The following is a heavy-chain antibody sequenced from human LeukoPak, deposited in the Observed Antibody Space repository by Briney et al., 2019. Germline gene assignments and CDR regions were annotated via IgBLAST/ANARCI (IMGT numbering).Heavy chain of an antibody. V-gene: IGHV4-4*07. CDR3: ARHIAVSYDAFDL. CDR1: GGSVTSFY. Sequence: KPSETLSLTCTVSGGSVTSFYWSWIRQPAGKGLEWIGLIYNSGSTNYNPSLKSRVTMSVDTSKNQFSLKLTSVTAADTAVYYCARHIAVSYDAFDLWGRGTMVSVSS. D-gene: IGHD6-19*01. CDR2: IYNSGST. J-gene: IGHJ3*01.